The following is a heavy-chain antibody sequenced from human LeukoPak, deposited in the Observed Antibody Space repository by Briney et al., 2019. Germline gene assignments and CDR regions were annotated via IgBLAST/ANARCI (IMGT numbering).Heavy chain of an antibody. V-gene: IGHV3-7*03. Sequence: GGSLRLSCAASGFTFSNYWMNWVRQAPGKGLEWVANIKQDRSEKYYVDSVKGRFTISRDNGKNSLYLQMNSLRAEDTAVYYCARGGSGSYYFDYWGQGTLVTVSS. J-gene: IGHJ4*02. CDR3: ARGGSGSYYFDY. CDR2: IKQDRSEK. CDR1: GFTFSNYW. D-gene: IGHD1-26*01.